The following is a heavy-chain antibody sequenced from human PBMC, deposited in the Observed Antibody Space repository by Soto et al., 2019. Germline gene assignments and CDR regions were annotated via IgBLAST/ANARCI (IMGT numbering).Heavy chain of an antibody. J-gene: IGHJ6*02. CDR3: ARHSRYDFWSGYLNYYYYGMDV. CDR2: IYYSGST. Sequence: PXGTLSLTCTVSGGSISSSSYYWGWIRQPPGKGLEWIGSIYYSGSTYYNPSLKSRVTISVDTSKNQFSLKLSSVTAADTAVYYCARHSRYDFWSGYLNYYYYGMDVWGQGTTVTVSS. D-gene: IGHD3-3*01. CDR1: GGSISSSSYY. V-gene: IGHV4-39*01.